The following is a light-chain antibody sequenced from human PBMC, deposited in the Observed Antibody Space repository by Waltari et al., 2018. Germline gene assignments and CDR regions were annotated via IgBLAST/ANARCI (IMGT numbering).Light chain of an antibody. CDR3: GSYAGSKILL. CDR1: SSDVGIYDY. V-gene: IGLV2-8*01. J-gene: IGLJ3*02. CDR2: AVT. Sequence: QSALTQPPSASGSPGQSVTISCTGPSSDVGIYDYVSWYQQRPGKAPKLIIYAVTERPSGVPDRFSGSKSGNTASLTVFGLQTEDEGTYYCGSYAGSKILLFGGGTELTVL.